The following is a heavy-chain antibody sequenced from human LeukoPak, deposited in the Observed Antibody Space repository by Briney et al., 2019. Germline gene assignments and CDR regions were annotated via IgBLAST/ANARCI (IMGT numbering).Heavy chain of an antibody. D-gene: IGHD2-2*02. CDR2: ITPIFGTP. CDR3: ARWAGYCSITNCYTAFDF. V-gene: IGHV1-69*13. Sequence: ASVKVSCKASGGTFSDYAISWVRQAPGQGLEWMGGITPIFGTPNYAQKFQGRVTITADESTSTAYMELGGLRSEDTAVYYCARWAGYCSITNCYTAFDFWGQGTLVTVSS. CDR1: GGTFSDYA. J-gene: IGHJ4*02.